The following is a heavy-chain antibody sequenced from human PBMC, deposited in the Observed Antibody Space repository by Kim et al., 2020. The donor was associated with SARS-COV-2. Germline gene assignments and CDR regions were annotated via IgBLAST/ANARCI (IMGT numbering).Heavy chain of an antibody. J-gene: IGHJ5*02. CDR2: TYFRSKWFN. Sequence: SQTLSLTCAISGDSVSSNIVAWNWIRQSPSRGLEWLGRTYFRSKWFNEYAAYVKGRITINPDTSKNQFSLQLKSLTPEDTAVYYCARDGDGHDRTTFDPWGQGTLVTVSS. CDR3: ARDGDGHDRTTFDP. V-gene: IGHV6-1*01. D-gene: IGHD7-27*01. CDR1: GDSVSSNIVA.